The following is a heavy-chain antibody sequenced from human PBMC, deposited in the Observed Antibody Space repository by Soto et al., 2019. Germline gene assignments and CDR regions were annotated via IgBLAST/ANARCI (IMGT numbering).Heavy chain of an antibody. CDR2: ISSSSSTI. D-gene: IGHD2-8*01. Sequence: LRLSCAASGFTFSSYSMNWVRQAPGKGLEWVSYISSSSSTIYYADSVKGRFTISRDNAKNSLYLQMNSLRDEDTAVYYCAREMANGVTGKFDPWGQGTLVTVSS. CDR3: AREMANGVTGKFDP. CDR1: GFTFSSYS. V-gene: IGHV3-48*02. J-gene: IGHJ5*02.